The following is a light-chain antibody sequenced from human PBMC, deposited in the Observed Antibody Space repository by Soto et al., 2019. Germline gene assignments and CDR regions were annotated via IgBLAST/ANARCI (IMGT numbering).Light chain of an antibody. CDR1: QSVSSSF. V-gene: IGKV3-20*01. J-gene: IGKJ3*01. CDR2: GAS. Sequence: EIVLTQSPGTLSLSPGERATLSCRASQSVSSSFLAWCQQKPGQAPRLLIYGASSRATGIPDRFSGSGSGTDFTLTISRLEPEDFAVYYCQQYDSSPSTFGPGTKVDIK. CDR3: QQYDSSPST.